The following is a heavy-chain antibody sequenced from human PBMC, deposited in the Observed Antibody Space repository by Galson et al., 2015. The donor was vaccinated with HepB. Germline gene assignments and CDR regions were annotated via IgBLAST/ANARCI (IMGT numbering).Heavy chain of an antibody. J-gene: IGHJ4*02. CDR3: AATPLYCSSTSCYDF. D-gene: IGHD2-2*01. V-gene: IGHV3-7*01. Sequence: SLRLSCAASGFTFSSYWMSWVRQAPGKGLQWVANIEQDGSEKYYVDSVTGRCTISRDNAKDSLYLHVNSLRAEDTALYYCAATPLYCSSTSCYDFWVQGTLFTVSS. CDR2: IEQDGSEK. CDR1: GFTFSSYW.